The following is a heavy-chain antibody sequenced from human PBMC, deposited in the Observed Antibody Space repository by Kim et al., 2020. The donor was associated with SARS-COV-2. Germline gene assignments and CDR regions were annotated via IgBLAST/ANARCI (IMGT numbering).Heavy chain of an antibody. D-gene: IGHD3-16*02. J-gene: IGHJ3*02. CDR3: AREPDVYYDYVWGSYRYTTDAFDI. CDR1: GDSVSSNSAA. V-gene: IGHV6-1*01. CDR2: TYYRSKWYN. Sequence: SQTLSLTCAISGDSVSSNSAAWNWIRQSPSRGLEWLGRTYYRSKWYNDYAVSVKSRITINPDTSKNQFSLQLNSVTPEDTAVYYCAREPDVYYDYVWGSYRYTTDAFDIWGQGTMVTVSS.